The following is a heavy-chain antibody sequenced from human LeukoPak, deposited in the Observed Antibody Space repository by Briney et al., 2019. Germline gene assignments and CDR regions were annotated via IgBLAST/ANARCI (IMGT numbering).Heavy chain of an antibody. CDR1: GISFSTYA. CDR2: ITGSGGRT. CDR3: AKTGDYFDSSDYYRPDAFDI. D-gene: IGHD3-22*01. Sequence: RAGWSLRLSCAASGISFSTYAMSWVRQAPGKGLEWVSAITGSGGRTYYADSVKGRFTISRDKSNNTLYLQMNSLRAEDTALYYCAKTGDYFDSSDYYRPDAFDIWGQGTMVTVSS. J-gene: IGHJ3*02. V-gene: IGHV3-23*01.